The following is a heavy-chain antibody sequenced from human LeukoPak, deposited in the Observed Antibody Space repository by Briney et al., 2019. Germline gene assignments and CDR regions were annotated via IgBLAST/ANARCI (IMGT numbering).Heavy chain of an antibody. CDR2: VNPNSAGT. J-gene: IGHJ4*02. V-gene: IGHV1-2*02. CDR1: GFTFTGYF. CDR3: AREANTSLDY. Sequence: ASVKVSCKASGFTFTGYFVHWVRLAPGQGFEWMGWVNPNSAGTNYAEKFQGRVTMTWDTSISTAFMDLSSLKSDDTAMYYCAREANTSLDYWGRGTLVTVSS. D-gene: IGHD1-26*01.